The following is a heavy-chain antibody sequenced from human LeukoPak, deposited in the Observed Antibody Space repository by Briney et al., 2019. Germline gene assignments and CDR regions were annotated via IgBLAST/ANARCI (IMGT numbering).Heavy chain of an antibody. CDR1: GFTLSSYA. V-gene: IGHV3-48*01. CDR3: ARDYYEKYFDY. J-gene: IGHJ4*02. Sequence: GGSLRLSCAASGFTLSSYAMNWVRQAPGKGLEWVSYISSSSSTIYYADSVKGRFTISRDNAKNSLYLQMNSLRAEDTAVYYCARDYYEKYFDYWGQGTLVTVSS. D-gene: IGHD3-22*01. CDR2: ISSSSSTI.